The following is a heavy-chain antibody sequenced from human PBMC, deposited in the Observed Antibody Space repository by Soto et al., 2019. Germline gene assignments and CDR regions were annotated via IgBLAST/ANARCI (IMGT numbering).Heavy chain of an antibody. D-gene: IGHD3-22*01. Sequence: EASVKVSCKASGGTFSSYAISWVRQAPGQGLEWMGGIIPIFGTANYAQKFQGRVTITADESTSTAYMELSSLRSEDTAVYYCASYDSSGYYLWNFDYWGQGTLVTVSS. CDR3: ASYDSSGYYLWNFDY. J-gene: IGHJ4*02. V-gene: IGHV1-69*13. CDR1: GGTFSSYA. CDR2: IIPIFGTA.